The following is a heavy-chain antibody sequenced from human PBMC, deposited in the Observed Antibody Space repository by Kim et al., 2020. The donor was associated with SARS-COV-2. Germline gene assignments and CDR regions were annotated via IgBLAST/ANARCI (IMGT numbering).Heavy chain of an antibody. CDR3: ARQSDSSMAGSFDY. V-gene: IGHV5-10-1*01. J-gene: IGHJ4*02. Sequence: PSFQGRVPISADKSISTAYLQWSSLKASDTAMYYCARQSDSSMAGSFDYWGQGTLVTVSS. D-gene: IGHD6-19*01.